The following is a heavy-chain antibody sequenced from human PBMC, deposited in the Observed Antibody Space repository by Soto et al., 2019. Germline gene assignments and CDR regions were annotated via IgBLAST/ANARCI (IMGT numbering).Heavy chain of an antibody. V-gene: IGHV3-21*01. CDR1: GFTFSTYS. CDR3: AREYTAWPLAYGLDV. J-gene: IGHJ6*02. D-gene: IGHD2-2*02. Sequence: PGGSLRLSCVVSGFTFSTYSINWVRQAPGKGLEWVSSISSRSEIYYADSGKGRFTISRDNAKNSVALQMNSLRAEDTAVYYCAREYTAWPLAYGLDVWGQGTTVTVSS. CDR2: ISSRSEI.